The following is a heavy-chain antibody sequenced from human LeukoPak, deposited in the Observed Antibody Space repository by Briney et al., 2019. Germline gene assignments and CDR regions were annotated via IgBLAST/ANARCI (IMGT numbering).Heavy chain of an antibody. J-gene: IGHJ4*02. Sequence: SQTLSLTCAISGDSVSNNIAAWTWIRQSPSRGLEWLGRTYYRSKWYSDSPLSVRGRVTVNPDTSKNQFSLQLNSVTPEDTAVYYCARVVAGMCDYWGQGTLVTVSS. CDR3: ARVVAGMCDY. D-gene: IGHD6-19*01. CDR1: GDSVSNNIAA. CDR2: TYYRSKWYS. V-gene: IGHV6-1*01.